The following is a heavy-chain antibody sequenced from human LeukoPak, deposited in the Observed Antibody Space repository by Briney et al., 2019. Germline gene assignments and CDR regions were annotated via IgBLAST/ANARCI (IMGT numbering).Heavy chain of an antibody. CDR3: ARGGPIWSGYPIDAFDI. CDR2: INTNTGNP. J-gene: IGHJ3*02. Sequence: ASVKVSCKASGYTFTSYAMNWVRQAPGQGLEWMGWINTNTGNPTYAQGFTGRFVFSLDTSVSTAYLQISSLKAEDTAVYYCARGGPIWSGYPIDAFDIWGQGTMVTVSS. V-gene: IGHV7-4-1*02. D-gene: IGHD3-3*01. CDR1: GYTFTSYA.